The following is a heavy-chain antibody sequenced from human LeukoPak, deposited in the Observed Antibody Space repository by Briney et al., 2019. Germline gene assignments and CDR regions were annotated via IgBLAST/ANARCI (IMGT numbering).Heavy chain of an antibody. CDR1: GFTFSSYA. Sequence: GGSLRLSCAAAGFTFSSYAMSWVRQAPGKGLEWVSVIYSGGNTYYADSVKGRFTISRDNSKNTLYLQMNSLRAEDTAVYYCARAVSSGYDPFDYWGQGTLVTVSS. D-gene: IGHD3-22*01. CDR2: IYSGGNT. J-gene: IGHJ4*02. CDR3: ARAVSSGYDPFDY. V-gene: IGHV3-53*01.